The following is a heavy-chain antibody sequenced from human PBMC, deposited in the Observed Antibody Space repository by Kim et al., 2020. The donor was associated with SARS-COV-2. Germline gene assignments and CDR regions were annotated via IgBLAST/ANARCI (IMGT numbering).Heavy chain of an antibody. CDR3: ARGPYSCCRYGNRYWFDP. D-gene: IGHD6-13*01. Sequence: SETLSLTCAVYGGSFSGYYWSWIRQPPGKGLEWIGEINHSGSTNYNPSLKSRVTISVDTSKNQFSLKLSSVTAADTAVYYCARGPYSCCRYGNRYWFDP. V-gene: IGHV4-34*01. CDR2: INHSGST. J-gene: IGHJ5*02. CDR1: GGSFSGYY.